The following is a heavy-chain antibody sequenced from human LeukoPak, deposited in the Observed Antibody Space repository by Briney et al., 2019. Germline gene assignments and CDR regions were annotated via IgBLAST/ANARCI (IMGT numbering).Heavy chain of an antibody. CDR2: ISSSSSYI. D-gene: IGHD3-10*01. J-gene: IGHJ4*02. V-gene: IGHV3-21*01. CDR1: GFTFSSYS. Sequence: PGGSLRLSCAASGFTFSSYSMNWVRQAPGKGLEWVSSISSSSSYIYYADSVKGRFTISRDNAKNSLYLQMNSLRAEDTAVYYCARDLWFGDNPLDYWGQGTLVTVSS. CDR3: ARDLWFGDNPLDY.